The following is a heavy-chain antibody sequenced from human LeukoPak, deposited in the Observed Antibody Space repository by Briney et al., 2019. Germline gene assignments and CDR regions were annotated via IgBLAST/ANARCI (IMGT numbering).Heavy chain of an antibody. CDR1: GFTFSSYE. D-gene: IGHD6-13*01. CDR3: ARGSSSWYGALDY. V-gene: IGHV3-48*03. Sequence: GGSLRLSCAASGFTFSSYEMNWVRQAPGKGLEWVSYISSSGSTIYYADSVKVRFTISRDNAKNSLYLQMNSLRAEDTAVYYCARGSSSWYGALDYWGQGTLVTVSS. CDR2: ISSSGSTI. J-gene: IGHJ4*02.